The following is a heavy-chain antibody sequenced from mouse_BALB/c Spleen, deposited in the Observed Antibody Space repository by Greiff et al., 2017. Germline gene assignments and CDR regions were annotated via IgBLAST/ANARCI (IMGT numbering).Heavy chain of an antibody. Sequence: EVLLVESGGGLVKPGGSLKLSCAASGFTFSDYYMYWVRQTPEKRLEWVATISDGGSYTYYPDSVKGRFTISKDNAKNNLYLQMSSLKSEDTAMYYSARWGLRYCAMDYWGQGTSVTVSS. D-gene: IGHD2-4*01. V-gene: IGHV5-4*02. CDR1: GFTFSDYY. J-gene: IGHJ4*01. CDR2: ISDGGSYT. CDR3: ARWGLRYCAMDY.